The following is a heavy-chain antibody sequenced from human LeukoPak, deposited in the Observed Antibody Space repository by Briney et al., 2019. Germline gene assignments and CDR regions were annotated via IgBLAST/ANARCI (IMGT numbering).Heavy chain of an antibody. J-gene: IGHJ5*02. V-gene: IGHV4-39*02. CDR2: IYYSGST. CDR1: GGSISSSSYY. CDR3: AREPPTTVTTRGWFDP. D-gene: IGHD4-17*01. Sequence: PSETLSLTCTVSGGSISSSSYYWGWIRQPPGKGLEWIGSIYYSGSTYYNPSLKSRVTISVDTSKNQFSLKLSSVTAADTAVYYCAREPPTTVTTRGWFDPWGQGTLVTVSS.